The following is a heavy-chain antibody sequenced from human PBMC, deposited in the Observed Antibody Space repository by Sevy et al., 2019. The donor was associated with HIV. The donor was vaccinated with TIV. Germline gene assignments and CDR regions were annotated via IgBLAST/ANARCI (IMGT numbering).Heavy chain of an antibody. V-gene: IGHV3-30*18. Sequence: GGSLRLSCAASGFIFNNYDMYWIRQAPGKGLEWVATVSYDGADKDYADIVKGRFTISRDSSRSMLYLQMSSLRPEDTGVYFCAKDMPDCSGGTCYSGAVSPFESWGQGTLVTVSS. CDR3: AKDMPDCSGGTCYSGAVSPFES. CDR2: VSYDGADK. J-gene: IGHJ4*02. D-gene: IGHD2-15*01. CDR1: GFIFNNYD.